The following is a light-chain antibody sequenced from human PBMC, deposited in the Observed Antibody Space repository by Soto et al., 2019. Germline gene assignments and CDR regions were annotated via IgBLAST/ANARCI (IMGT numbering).Light chain of an antibody. J-gene: IGLJ2*01. CDR3: QVWDSSSARVV. CDR2: DDS. Sequence: SYELTQPPSVSVAPGQTARITCGGNNIGSKGVHWYHQKPGQAPVLVVYDDSDRPSGIPERFSGSNSGNTATLTISRVEAGDEADYHCQVWDSSSARVVFGGGTKLTVL. CDR1: NIGSKG. V-gene: IGLV3-21*02.